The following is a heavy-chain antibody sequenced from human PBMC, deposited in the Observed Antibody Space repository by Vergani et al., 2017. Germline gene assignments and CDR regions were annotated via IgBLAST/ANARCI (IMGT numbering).Heavy chain of an antibody. CDR2: IWYDGSNK. Sequence: VQMVESGGGLVKPGGSLRLSCAASGFTFSSYGMHWVRQAPGKGLEWVAVIWYDGSNKYYADSVKGRFTISRDNSKNTLYLQMNSLRAEDTAVYYCARDRTYYYMDVWGKGTTVTVSS. V-gene: IGHV3-33*01. CDR3: ARDRTYYYMDV. D-gene: IGHD1-14*01. CDR1: GFTFSSYG. J-gene: IGHJ6*03.